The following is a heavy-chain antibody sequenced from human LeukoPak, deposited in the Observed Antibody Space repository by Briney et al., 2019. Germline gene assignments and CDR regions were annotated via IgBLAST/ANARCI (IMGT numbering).Heavy chain of an antibody. CDR1: GFTFSSYA. J-gene: IGHJ4*02. Sequence: GGSLRLSCAASGFTFSSYAMSWVRQAPGKGLEWVSAISGSGGSTYYADSGKGRFNIYRDNSKNTLYLQMNSLRAEDTAVYYCAKYPQVPTLYYFDYWGQGTLVTVSS. D-gene: IGHD2-2*01. CDR3: AKYPQVPTLYYFDY. CDR2: ISGSGGST. V-gene: IGHV3-23*01.